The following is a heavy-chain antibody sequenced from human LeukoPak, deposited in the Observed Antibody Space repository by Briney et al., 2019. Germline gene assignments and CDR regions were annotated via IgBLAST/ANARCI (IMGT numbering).Heavy chain of an antibody. J-gene: IGHJ5*02. CDR1: GFTFSSYN. Sequence: PGGSLRLSCAASGFTFSSYNMNWVRQAPGKGLEWVSSISSSSDYIYYADSVKGRFTISRDNARNSLYLQMKSLRAEDTAVYYCARGKTSQNIVTRKTYNWFDPWGQGTLVTVSS. V-gene: IGHV3-21*01. D-gene: IGHD2/OR15-2a*01. CDR2: ISSSSDYI. CDR3: ARGKTSQNIVTRKTYNWFDP.